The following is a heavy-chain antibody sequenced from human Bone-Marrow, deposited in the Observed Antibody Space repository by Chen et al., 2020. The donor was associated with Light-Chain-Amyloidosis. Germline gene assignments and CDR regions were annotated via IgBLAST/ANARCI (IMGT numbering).Heavy chain of an antibody. CDR1: GGSFSDYY. D-gene: IGHD2-21*02. CDR3: AKSLYCGGDCA. V-gene: IGHV4-34*02. CDR2: IKNSGST. Sequence: QVQLQQWGAGLLSPSETLSLTCAVYGGSFSDYYWSWIRQSPGKGLEWIGEIKNSGSTKYNPSLKSRVSMSLDTSKNQFSLKLSSVTAADTAIYYCAKSLYCGGDCAWGQGTLVTVSS. J-gene: IGHJ5*02.